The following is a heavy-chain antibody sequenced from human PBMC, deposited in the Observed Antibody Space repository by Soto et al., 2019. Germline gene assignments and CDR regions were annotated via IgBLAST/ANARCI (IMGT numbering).Heavy chain of an antibody. V-gene: IGHV5-51*01. J-gene: IGHJ4*02. CDR2: IYPGDSDT. CDR1: VYSFTSYW. CDR3: ARRTGYSSGWYDFDY. D-gene: IGHD6-19*01. Sequence: PGESLKISCKGSVYSFTSYWIGWVRQMPGKGLEWLGLIYPGDSDTRYSPSFQAQVTISADKSMSTAYLQWSSLKASDTAMYYCARRTGYSSGWYDFDYWGQGTLVTVSS.